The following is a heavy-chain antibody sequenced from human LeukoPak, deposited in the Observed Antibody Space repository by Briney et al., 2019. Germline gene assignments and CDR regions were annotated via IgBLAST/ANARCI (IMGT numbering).Heavy chain of an antibody. Sequence: SQTLSLTCTVSGGSISSGSYYWSWIRQPAGKGLEWIGRIYTSGSTNYNPSLKSRVTISVDTSKNQFSLKLSSVTAADTAVYYCARDRAYYYDSSGYYSHYIPGVNWGQGTLVTVSS. CDR3: ARDRAYYYDSSGYYSHYIPGVN. CDR2: IYTSGST. J-gene: IGHJ4*02. D-gene: IGHD3-22*01. V-gene: IGHV4-61*02. CDR1: GGSISSGSYY.